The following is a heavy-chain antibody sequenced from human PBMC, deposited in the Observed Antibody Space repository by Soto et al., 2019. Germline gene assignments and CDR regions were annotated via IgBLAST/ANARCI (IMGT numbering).Heavy chain of an antibody. V-gene: IGHV2-5*02. CDR2: IYWDDDK. CDR3: AHSRPPRILGY. CDR1: GFSLSTSGVG. D-gene: IGHD2-15*01. Sequence: QITLKESGPTLVKPTQTLTLTCTFSGFSLSTSGVGVGWIRQPPGKALDWLARIYWDDDKRYSPSRASRLTITNDTYKNQVGLTMTNMDPVDTATYSCAHSRPPRILGYWGQGTTVTVSS. J-gene: IGHJ1*01.